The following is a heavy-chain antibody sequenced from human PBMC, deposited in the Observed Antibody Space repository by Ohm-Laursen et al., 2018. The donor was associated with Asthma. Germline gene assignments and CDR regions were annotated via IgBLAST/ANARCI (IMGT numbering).Heavy chain of an antibody. D-gene: IGHD1-26*01. CDR2: LNTDGSGT. CDR1: GFTFSDYG. V-gene: IGHV3-74*01. CDR3: ARARSGSSYDY. Sequence: SLRLSCAASGFTFSDYGMHWVRQAPGKGPVWVSRLNTDGSGTWYADSVKGRFTISRDNAKNTLYLQMNSLRAEDTAVYYCARARSGSSYDYWGQGTLVTVSS. J-gene: IGHJ4*02.